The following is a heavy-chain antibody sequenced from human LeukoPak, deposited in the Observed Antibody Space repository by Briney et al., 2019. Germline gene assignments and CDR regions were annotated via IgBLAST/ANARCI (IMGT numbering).Heavy chain of an antibody. J-gene: IGHJ6*02. D-gene: IGHD6-13*01. V-gene: IGHV3-48*03. Sequence: GGSLRPSCAASGFTFSSYEMNWVRQAPGKGLEWVSYISSSGSTIYYADSVKGRFTISRDNAKNSLYLQMNSLRAEDTAVYYCARETAAAPYYYGMDVWGQGTTVTVSS. CDR3: ARETAAAPYYYGMDV. CDR1: GFTFSSYE. CDR2: ISSSGSTI.